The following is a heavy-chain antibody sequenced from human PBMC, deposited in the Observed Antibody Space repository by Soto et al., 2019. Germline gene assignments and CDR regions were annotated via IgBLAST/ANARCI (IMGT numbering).Heavy chain of an antibody. CDR2: ISWNSGSI. Sequence: SLKISCAASGFTFDDYAMHWVRQAPGKGLEWVSGISWNSGSIGYADSVKGRFTISRDNAKNSLYLQMNSLRAEDTALYYCAKDREYSSSSGELDYWGQGTLVTVSS. J-gene: IGHJ4*02. V-gene: IGHV3-9*01. CDR1: GFTFDDYA. CDR3: AKDREYSSSSGELDY. D-gene: IGHD6-6*01.